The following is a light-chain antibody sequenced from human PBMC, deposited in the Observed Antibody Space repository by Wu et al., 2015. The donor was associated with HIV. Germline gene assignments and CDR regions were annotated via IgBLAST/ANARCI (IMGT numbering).Light chain of an antibody. CDR2: GAS. J-gene: IGKJ2*03. CDR1: QSVSSN. Sequence: EIVMTQSPATLSVSPGEGATLSCRASQSVSSNLAWFQQKPGQAPRLLIYGASTRATGIPVRFSGSGSGTEFTLTISSLQSEDFAVYYCQHYKNWPFYSFGQGTKLEIK. V-gene: IGKV3-15*01. CDR3: QHYKNWPFYS.